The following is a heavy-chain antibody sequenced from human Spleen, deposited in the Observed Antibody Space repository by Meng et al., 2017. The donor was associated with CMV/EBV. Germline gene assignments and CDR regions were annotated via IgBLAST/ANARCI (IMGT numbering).Heavy chain of an antibody. CDR1: GFTVSNNY. J-gene: IGHJ4*02. CDR2: IYSGGST. CDR3: ARATTSFGGDFDY. V-gene: IGHV3-53*01. Sequence: GGSLRLSCAASGFTVSNNYMSWIRQAPGKGLEWASVIYSGGSTYYADSVKGRFTISRDNSKNTLHLQMNSLRAEDTAVYYCARATTSFGGDFDYWGQGTLVTVSS. D-gene: IGHD2-21*01.